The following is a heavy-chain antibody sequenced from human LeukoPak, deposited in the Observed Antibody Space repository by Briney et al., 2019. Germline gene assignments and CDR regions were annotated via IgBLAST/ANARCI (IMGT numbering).Heavy chain of an antibody. Sequence: PGGSLRLSCAASGFTFSSYEMNWVRQAPGKGLEWVSYISSSGSTIYYADSVKGRFTISRDNAKNSLYLQMNSLRAEDTAVYYCAKKAYDSSGYPFDYWGQGTLVTVSS. CDR3: AKKAYDSSGYPFDY. D-gene: IGHD3-22*01. J-gene: IGHJ4*02. CDR2: ISSSGSTI. V-gene: IGHV3-48*03. CDR1: GFTFSSYE.